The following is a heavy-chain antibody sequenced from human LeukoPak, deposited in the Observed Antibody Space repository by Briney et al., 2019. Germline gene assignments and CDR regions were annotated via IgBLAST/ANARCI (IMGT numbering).Heavy chain of an antibody. V-gene: IGHV3-9*01. D-gene: IGHD1-7*01. CDR1: GFTFDDYA. CDR3: AKSGITGTSPSGIVVWYYFDY. Sequence: GRSPRLSCAASGFTFDDYAMHWVRQAPGKGLEWVSGISWNSGSIGYADSVKGRFTISRDNAKNSLYLQMNSLRAEDTALYYCAKSGITGTSPSGIVVWYYFDYWGQGTLVTVSS. J-gene: IGHJ4*02. CDR2: ISWNSGSI.